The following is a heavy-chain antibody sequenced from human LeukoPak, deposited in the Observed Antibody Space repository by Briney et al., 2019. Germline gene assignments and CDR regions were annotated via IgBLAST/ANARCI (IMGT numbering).Heavy chain of an antibody. CDR2: IRYDGSNK. CDR1: GFTFSAFS. D-gene: IGHD6-13*01. J-gene: IGHJ3*02. CDR3: AKDLIIAAWGGSAFDI. Sequence: GGSLRLSCAASGFTFSAFSMNWVRQAPGKGLEWVAFIRYDGSNKYYADSVKGRFTISRDNSKNTLYLQMNSLRAEDTAVYYCAKDLIIAAWGGSAFDIWGQGTMVTVSS. V-gene: IGHV3-30*02.